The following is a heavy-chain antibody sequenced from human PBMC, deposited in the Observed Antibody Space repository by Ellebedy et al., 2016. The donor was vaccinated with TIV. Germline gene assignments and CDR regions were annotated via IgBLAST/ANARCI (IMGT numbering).Heavy chain of an antibody. Sequence: MPSETLSLTCTVAGGSIGSYYWNWIRQPPGKGLEWIGRIYDSGSTNYNPSLKSRVTMSVDTSKNQFSLKLNSVTAADTAVYYCARDAFDIWGQGTMVTVSS. CDR3: ARDAFDI. CDR1: GGSIGSYY. CDR2: IYDSGST. J-gene: IGHJ3*02. V-gene: IGHV4-4*07.